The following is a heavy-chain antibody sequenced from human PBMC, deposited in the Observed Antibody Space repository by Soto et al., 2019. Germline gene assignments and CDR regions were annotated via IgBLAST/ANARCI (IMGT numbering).Heavy chain of an antibody. CDR3: ARGTYRSKTDFDY. CDR1: GFNFSDYY. J-gene: IGHJ4*02. D-gene: IGHD6-13*01. Sequence: QVQLVESGGGLVKPGGSLRLSCAASGFNFSDYYMTRIRQAPGSGLEGVSYISSSSGPISYANSVKGRFTISRDNAQSALYLQMTSLRLEDTAVYYCARGTYRSKTDFDYWGQGNLVTVSS. CDR2: ISSSSGPI. V-gene: IGHV3-11*01.